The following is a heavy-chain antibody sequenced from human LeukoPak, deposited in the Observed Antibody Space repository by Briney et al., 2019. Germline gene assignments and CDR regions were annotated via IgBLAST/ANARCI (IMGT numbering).Heavy chain of an antibody. J-gene: IGHJ4*02. V-gene: IGHV3-21*01. CDR3: ARGPTYQHSSGHDFDY. CDR2: ISSTSKYI. CDR1: GFAFSDDS. Sequence: GGSLRLSCVASGFAFSDDSMNWVRQPPGKGLEWVSSISSTSKYIYYADSVKGRFTISRDNAKNSLFLQVNSLRTEDTAVYYCARGPTYQHSSGHDFDYWGQGTLVTVSS. D-gene: IGHD3-22*01.